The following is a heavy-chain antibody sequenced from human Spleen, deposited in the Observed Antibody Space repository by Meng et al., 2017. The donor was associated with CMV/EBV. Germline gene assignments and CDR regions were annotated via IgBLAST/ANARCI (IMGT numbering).Heavy chain of an antibody. CDR3: AKTQLLWFGKSVV. V-gene: IGHV4-59*01. D-gene: IGHD3-10*01. Sequence: SETLSLTCAVYGGSFSGYYWSWIRQSPGKGLEWIGYIYYSGSTNYNPSLKSRVTISVDTSKNQFSLKLSSVTAADTAVYYCAKTQLLWFGKSVVWGQGTLVTVSS. CDR1: GGSFSGYY. J-gene: IGHJ4*02. CDR2: IYYSGST.